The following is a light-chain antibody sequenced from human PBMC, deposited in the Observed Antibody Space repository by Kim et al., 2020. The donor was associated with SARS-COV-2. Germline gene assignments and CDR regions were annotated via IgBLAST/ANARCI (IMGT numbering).Light chain of an antibody. J-gene: IGLJ1*01. CDR3: SSYTSSSHLYV. V-gene: IGLV2-14*01. Sequence: QSALTQPASVSGSPGQSITISCTGTSSDVGGYNYVSWYQQHPGKAPKLMIYDVSKRPSGVSNRFSGSKSGNTASLTISGLQADDEADYYCSSYTSSSHLYVFGTGTKVTVL. CDR1: SSDVGGYNY. CDR2: DVS.